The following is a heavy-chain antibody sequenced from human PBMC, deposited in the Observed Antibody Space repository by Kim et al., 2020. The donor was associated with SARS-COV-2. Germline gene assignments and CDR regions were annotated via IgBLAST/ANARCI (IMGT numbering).Heavy chain of an antibody. CDR2: ISYDGSNK. CDR1: GFTFSSYG. D-gene: IGHD1-26*01. J-gene: IGHJ4*02. Sequence: GGSLRLSCAASGFTFSSYGMHWVRQAPGKGLEWVAVISYDGSNKYYADSVKGRFTISRDNSKNTLYLQMNSLRAEDTAVYYCAKADSIVGATHLDYWGQGTLVTVSS. CDR3: AKADSIVGATHLDY. V-gene: IGHV3-30*18.